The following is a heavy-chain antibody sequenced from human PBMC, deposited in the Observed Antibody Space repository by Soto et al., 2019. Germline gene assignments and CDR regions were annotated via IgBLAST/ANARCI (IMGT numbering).Heavy chain of an antibody. CDR3: ARGYSGYDYTNYYYYMDV. Sequence: SETLSLTCTVSGGSISSYYWSWIRQPPGKELEWIGYIYYSGSTNYNPSLKSRVTISVDTSKNQFSLKLSSVTAADTALYYCARGYSGYDYTNYYYYMDVWGKGTTVTVSS. CDR1: GGSISSYY. CDR2: IYYSGST. J-gene: IGHJ6*03. V-gene: IGHV4-59*08. D-gene: IGHD5-12*01.